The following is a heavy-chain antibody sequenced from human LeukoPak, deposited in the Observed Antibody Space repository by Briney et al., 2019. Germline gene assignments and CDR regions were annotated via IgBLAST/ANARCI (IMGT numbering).Heavy chain of an antibody. CDR3: ARNIIKSWGFELAFDY. V-gene: IGHV1-2*02. CDR2: INPNSGGT. J-gene: IGHJ4*02. D-gene: IGHD7-27*01. Sequence: ASVKVSCKASGYTFTGHYMHWVRQAPGQGPEWMGWINPNSGGTNYAQKFQGRVTMTRDTSISTAYMELSRLRSDDTAVYYCARNIIKSWGFELAFDYWGQGTLVTVSS. CDR1: GYTFTGHY.